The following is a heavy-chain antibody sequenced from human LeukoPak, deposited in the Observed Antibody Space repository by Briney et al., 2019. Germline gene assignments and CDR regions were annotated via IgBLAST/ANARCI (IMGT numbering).Heavy chain of an antibody. V-gene: IGHV2-70*01. J-gene: IGHJ4*02. CDR2: IDWDDDK. CDR1: GFSLTTTEMC. Sequence: SGPALVKPTQTLTLTCAFSGFSLTTTEMCVSWIRQPPGKALEWLALIDWDDDKYYSTSLKPRLASSKHTSRNQVVLTMTNVDPVDTATYYCARTFTRGGYYFDYWGPGTLVTVSS. D-gene: IGHD3-16*01. CDR3: ARTFTRGGYYFDY.